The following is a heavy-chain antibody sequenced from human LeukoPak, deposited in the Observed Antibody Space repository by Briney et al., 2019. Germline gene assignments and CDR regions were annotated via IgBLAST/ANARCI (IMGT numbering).Heavy chain of an antibody. J-gene: IGHJ4*02. CDR1: GGSISSGGYY. Sequence: SETLSLTCTVSGGSISSGGYYWSWIRQHPGKGLEWIGYIYYSGSTNYNPSLNSRVTISVDTSKNQFSLKLSSVTAADTAVYYCARAKPSDGPFDYWGQGTLVTVSS. D-gene: IGHD1-14*01. CDR3: ARAKPSDGPFDY. V-gene: IGHV4-61*08. CDR2: IYYSGST.